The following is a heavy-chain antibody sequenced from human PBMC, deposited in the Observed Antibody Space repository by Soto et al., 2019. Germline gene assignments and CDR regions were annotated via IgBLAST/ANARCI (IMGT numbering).Heavy chain of an antibody. Sequence: PSETLSLTCTVSGGSISSSSYYWGWIRQPPGKGLEWIGSIYYSGSTYYNPSLKSRVTISVDTSKNQFSLKLSSVTAADTTVYYCARQIYSGYDPFNWFDPWGQGTLVTVSS. J-gene: IGHJ5*02. CDR1: GGSISSSSYY. CDR2: IYYSGST. V-gene: IGHV4-39*01. D-gene: IGHD5-12*01. CDR3: ARQIYSGYDPFNWFDP.